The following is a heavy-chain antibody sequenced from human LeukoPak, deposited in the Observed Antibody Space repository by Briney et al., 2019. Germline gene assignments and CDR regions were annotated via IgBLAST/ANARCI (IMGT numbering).Heavy chain of an antibody. D-gene: IGHD3-10*01. CDR3: ATTHYYGSGARQYYFDY. Sequence: ASVKVSCKVSGYTLTELSMHWVRQAPRQGLEWMGWINPNRGDTNYAQKFQGRVTMTRDTSITTAYMELSRLRSDDTAVYYCATTHYYGSGARQYYFDYWGQGTLVTVSS. J-gene: IGHJ4*02. CDR2: INPNRGDT. V-gene: IGHV1-2*02. CDR1: GYTLTELS.